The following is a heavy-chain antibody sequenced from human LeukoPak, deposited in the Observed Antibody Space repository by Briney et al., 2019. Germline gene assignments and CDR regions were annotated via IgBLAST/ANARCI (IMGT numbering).Heavy chain of an antibody. CDR2: INHSGST. CDR1: GGSFSGYY. CDR3: ARGPAIKGIPRIGQRLHAFDI. D-gene: IGHD1-1*01. J-gene: IGHJ3*02. V-gene: IGHV4-34*01. Sequence: PSETLSLTCAVYGGSFSGYYWSWIRQPPGKGLEWIGEINHSGSTNYNPSLKSRVTISVDTSKNQFSLKLSSVTAADTAVYYCARGPAIKGIPRIGQRLHAFDIWGQGTMVTVSS.